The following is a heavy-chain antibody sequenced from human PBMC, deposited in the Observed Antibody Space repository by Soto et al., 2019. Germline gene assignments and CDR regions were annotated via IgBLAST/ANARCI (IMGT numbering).Heavy chain of an antibody. Sequence: GGSLRLSCAASGFTFSDYYMSWIRQAPGKGLEWVSYISSSGSTIYYADSVKGRFTISRDNAKNSLYLQMNSLRVEDTAVYYCARVPVQVLRFLEWSPGFDYWGQGTLVTVSS. V-gene: IGHV3-11*01. CDR3: ARVPVQVLRFLEWSPGFDY. CDR2: ISSSGSTI. D-gene: IGHD3-3*01. CDR1: GFTFSDYY. J-gene: IGHJ4*02.